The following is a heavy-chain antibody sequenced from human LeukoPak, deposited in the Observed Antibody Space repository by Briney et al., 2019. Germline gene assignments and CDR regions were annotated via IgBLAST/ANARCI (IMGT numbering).Heavy chain of an antibody. Sequence: GGSLRLPCAASGFTFSSYWMSWVRQAPGKGLEWVANIKQDGSEKYYVDSVKGRFTISRDNAKNSLYLQMNSLRAEDTAVYYCARDRYYGSGSFDAFDIWGQGTMVTVSS. V-gene: IGHV3-7*01. J-gene: IGHJ3*02. CDR3: ARDRYYGSGSFDAFDI. CDR2: IKQDGSEK. CDR1: GFTFSSYW. D-gene: IGHD3-10*01.